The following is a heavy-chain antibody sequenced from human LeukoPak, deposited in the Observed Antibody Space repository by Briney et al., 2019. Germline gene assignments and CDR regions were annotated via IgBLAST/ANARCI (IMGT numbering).Heavy chain of an antibody. CDR3: ARARYAYYYYGMDV. CDR2: ISGDSIHI. V-gene: IGHV3-21*04. Sequence: GGSLRLSCAAAGFTFTSCNMNWVRQAPGRGLEWVSSISGDSIHIYYADSVKGRFTISRDNSKNTLYLQMNSLRAEDTAVYYCARARYAYYYYGMDVWGQGTTVTVSS. D-gene: IGHD3-9*01. J-gene: IGHJ6*02. CDR1: GFTFTSCN.